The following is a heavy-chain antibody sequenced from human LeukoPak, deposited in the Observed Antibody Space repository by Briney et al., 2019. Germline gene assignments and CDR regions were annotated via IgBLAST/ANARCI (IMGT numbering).Heavy chain of an antibody. CDR3: ARDPQVTAIHDAFDI. J-gene: IGHJ3*02. CDR1: GFTVSSNY. D-gene: IGHD2-21*02. CDR2: IYSGGST. V-gene: IGHV3-66*01. Sequence: GGSLRLSCAASGFTVSSNYMSWVRQAPGKGLEWVSVIYSGGSTYYADSVKGRFTISRDNSKNTLYLQMNSLRAEDTAVYYCARDPQVTAIHDAFDIWGQGTMVTVSS.